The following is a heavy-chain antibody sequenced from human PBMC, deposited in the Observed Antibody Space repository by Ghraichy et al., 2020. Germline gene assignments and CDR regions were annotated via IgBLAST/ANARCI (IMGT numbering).Heavy chain of an antibody. D-gene: IGHD6-13*01. V-gene: IGHV3-23*01. CDR2: LTADGGT. CDR3: VKDRPASSWFE. CDR1: GFTFSNFA. J-gene: IGHJ4*02. Sequence: GGSLRLSCVGSGFTFSNFALSWVHQAPGKGLAWVSTLTADGGTFYADSVKGRFTISRDNSKNTLYLQMNSLRDEDAALYYCVKDRPASSWFEWGQGTLVIVSS.